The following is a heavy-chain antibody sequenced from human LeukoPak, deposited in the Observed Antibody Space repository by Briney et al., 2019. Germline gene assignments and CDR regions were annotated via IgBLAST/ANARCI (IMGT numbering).Heavy chain of an antibody. CDR3: ARQNDFRLDY. V-gene: IGHV5-51*01. J-gene: IGHJ4*02. CDR1: GSTFSSYW. D-gene: IGHD3-3*01. CDR2: ICPGDSNT. Sequence: GESLQISCKGSGSTFSSYWIGWVRQLPGKGLEWMGIICPGDSNTRYSPSLQGQVTISVDTSIGTAYLQWSSLKASDTAIYYCARQNDFRLDYWGQGTLVTVSS.